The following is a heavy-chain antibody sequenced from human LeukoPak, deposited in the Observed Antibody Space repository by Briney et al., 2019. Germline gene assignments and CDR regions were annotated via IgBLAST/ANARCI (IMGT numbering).Heavy chain of an antibody. Sequence: SETLSLTCTVSGGSISSYYWSWIRQPPGKGLEWIGYIYYSGSTNCNPSLKSRVTISVDTSKNQFSLKLSSVTAADTAVYYCARDLLPGENAFDIWGQGTMVTVSS. CDR2: IYYSGST. CDR3: ARDLLPGENAFDI. J-gene: IGHJ3*02. CDR1: GGSISSYY. V-gene: IGHV4-59*01. D-gene: IGHD3-10*01.